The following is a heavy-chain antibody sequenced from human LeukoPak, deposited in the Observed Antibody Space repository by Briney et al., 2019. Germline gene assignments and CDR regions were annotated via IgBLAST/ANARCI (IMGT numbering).Heavy chain of an antibody. CDR1: GGSLSGFF. CDR2: VNHSGAS. D-gene: IGHD3-3*01. Sequence: PSETLSLTCAVSGGSLSGFFWSTIRQPPGKGLEWIGEVNHSGASNYKPSLKSRVTISVDTSRTQLSLMLTSVTAADTALYYCARGGRNKYTSGDFAYWGQGILVTVSS. J-gene: IGHJ4*02. V-gene: IGHV4-34*01. CDR3: ARGGRNKYTSGDFAY.